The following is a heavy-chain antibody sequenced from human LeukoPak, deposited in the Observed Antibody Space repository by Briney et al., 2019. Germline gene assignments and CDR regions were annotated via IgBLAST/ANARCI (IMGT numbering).Heavy chain of an antibody. CDR1: GGSISSYY. V-gene: IGHV4-59*01. J-gene: IGHJ5*02. CDR2: IYYSGST. CDR3: ARESYNWNDGWFDP. Sequence: SETLSLTCTVSGGSISSYYWSWIRQPPGKGLEWIGYIYYSGSTNYNPSLKSRVTISVDTSKNQFSLKLSSVTAADTAVYYCARESYNWNDGWFDPWGQGTLVTVSS. D-gene: IGHD1-20*01.